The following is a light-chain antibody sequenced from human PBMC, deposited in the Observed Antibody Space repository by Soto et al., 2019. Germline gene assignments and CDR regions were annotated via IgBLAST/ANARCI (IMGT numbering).Light chain of an antibody. Sequence: ENVLTKSPATLSLSPGERATLSCRASQSVSINLAWYKQKPGQAPRLLIYDASNRATGIPARFRGRGSGTDFTLTVSRLEPEDFAVYYCQQYGSSLWTFGQGTKVDIK. V-gene: IGKV3-20*01. CDR2: DAS. CDR3: QQYGSSLWT. J-gene: IGKJ1*01. CDR1: QSVSIN.